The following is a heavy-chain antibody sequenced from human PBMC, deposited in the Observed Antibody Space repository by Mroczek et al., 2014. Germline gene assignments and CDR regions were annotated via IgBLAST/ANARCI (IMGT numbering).Heavy chain of an antibody. Sequence: QVQLQESGPGLVKPSQTLSLTCTVSGGSISSGGYYWSWIRQHPGKGLEWIGYIYYSGSTYYNPSLKSRVTISVDTSKNQFSLKLSSVTAADTAVYYCARDGALVPAASSPNRGGNWFDPWGQGTLVTVSS. J-gene: IGHJ5*02. V-gene: IGHV4-31*03. CDR2: IYYSGST. CDR1: GGSISSGGYY. D-gene: IGHD2-2*01. CDR3: ARDGALVPAASSPNRGGNWFDP.